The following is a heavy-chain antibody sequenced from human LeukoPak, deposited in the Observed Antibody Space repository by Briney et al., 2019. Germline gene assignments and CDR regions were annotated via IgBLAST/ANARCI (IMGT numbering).Heavy chain of an antibody. Sequence: GGSLRLSCVASGFTFRNYWMTWVRQARGKGLEWVANIHKDGSEKYFVASVRGRFTISRDNAKDSLYLQMSSLRAEDTAVYYCVRGSSGTVVRGVAWAWFDPWGQGTLVTVSS. CDR2: IHKDGSEK. D-gene: IGHD3-10*01. CDR3: VRGSSGTVVRGVAWAWFDP. J-gene: IGHJ5*02. CDR1: GFTFRNYW. V-gene: IGHV3-7*05.